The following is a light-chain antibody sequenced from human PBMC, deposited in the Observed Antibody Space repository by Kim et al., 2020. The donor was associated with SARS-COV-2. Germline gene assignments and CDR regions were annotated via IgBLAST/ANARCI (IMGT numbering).Light chain of an antibody. V-gene: IGLV3-1*01. CDR1: KLGDKY. Sequence: VSPGQTASVTCSGDKLGDKYACWYQQKPGQSPVLVIYQDSKRPAGIPERFSGSNSGNPATLTISGTRAMDEADYYCQAWDSSTVVFGGGTQLTVL. J-gene: IGLJ2*01. CDR2: QDS. CDR3: QAWDSSTVV.